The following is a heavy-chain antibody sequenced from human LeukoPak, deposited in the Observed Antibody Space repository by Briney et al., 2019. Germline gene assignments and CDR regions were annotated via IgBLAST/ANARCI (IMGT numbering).Heavy chain of an antibody. Sequence: SETLSLTCTVSGGSISSSSYYWGWIRQPPGKGLEWIGSIYYSGSTYYNPSLKSRVTISVDTSKNQFSLKLSSVTAADTAVYYCARGITGTTWGTDNWFDPWGQGTLVTVSS. J-gene: IGHJ5*02. CDR3: ARGITGTTWGTDNWFDP. D-gene: IGHD1-7*01. CDR1: GGSISSSSYY. CDR2: IYYSGST. V-gene: IGHV4-39*07.